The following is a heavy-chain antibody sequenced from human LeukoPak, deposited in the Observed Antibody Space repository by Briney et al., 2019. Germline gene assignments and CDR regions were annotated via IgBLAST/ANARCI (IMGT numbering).Heavy chain of an antibody. CDR2: ISGSAGSR. CDR1: GFTFSSYA. Sequence: GGSLRLSCAASGFTFSSYALSWVRQAPGKGLEWVSVISGSAGSRYYADSVKGRFTISRDNSRNTLYLKMNSLGAEDTAIYYCAKATITGYYYYGMDVWGQGTTVTVSS. V-gene: IGHV3-23*01. D-gene: IGHD1-14*01. J-gene: IGHJ6*02. CDR3: AKATITGYYYYGMDV.